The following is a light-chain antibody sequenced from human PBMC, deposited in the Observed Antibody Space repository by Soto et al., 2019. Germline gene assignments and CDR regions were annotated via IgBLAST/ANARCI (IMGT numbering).Light chain of an antibody. CDR2: GAS. V-gene: IGKV3-20*01. J-gene: IGKJ4*02. CDR3: QQFCSSPIT. CDR1: QSVSSSY. Sequence: EIVLTQSPGTLSLSPGERATLSCRASQSVSSSYLAWYQQKPGQAPRLLIYGASSSATGIPDRFSGSGAGTDLTLTISRLEPEDFAVYYCQQFCSSPITFGGGTKVEIK.